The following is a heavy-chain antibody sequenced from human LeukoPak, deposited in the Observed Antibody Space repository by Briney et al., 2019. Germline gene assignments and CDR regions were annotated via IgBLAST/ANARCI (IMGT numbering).Heavy chain of an antibody. CDR2: INPNSGGT. CDR3: ARGDSDWFDP. Sequence: GASVKVSCKASGSTFTGYYMHWLRQAPGQGLEWMGWINPNSGGTNYAQKFRGRVTMTRDTSISTAYMELSRLRSDDTAVYYCARGDSDWFDPWGQGTLVTVSS. V-gene: IGHV1-2*02. CDR1: GSTFTGYY. D-gene: IGHD2-21*01. J-gene: IGHJ5*02.